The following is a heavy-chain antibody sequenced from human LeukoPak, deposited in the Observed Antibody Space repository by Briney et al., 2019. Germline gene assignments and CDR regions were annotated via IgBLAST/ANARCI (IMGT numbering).Heavy chain of an antibody. CDR2: ISAYNGDT. D-gene: IGHD3-9*01. CDR3: ARCRDTLYYDILTGYYPRYYFDY. CDR1: GYTFTSYS. V-gene: IGHV1-18*01. Sequence: GASVKVSCKASGYTFTSYSISWVRQAPGQGLEWMGWISAYNGDTNYAQKLQGRVTMTTDTSTSTAYMELRSLRSDDTAVYYCARCRDTLYYDILTGYYPRYYFDYWGQGTLVTVSS. J-gene: IGHJ4*02.